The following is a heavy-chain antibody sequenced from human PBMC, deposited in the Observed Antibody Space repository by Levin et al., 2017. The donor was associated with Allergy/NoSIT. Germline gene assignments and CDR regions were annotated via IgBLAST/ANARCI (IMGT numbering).Heavy chain of an antibody. CDR2: INHAGAT. Sequence: KTSETLSLTCAVSGGSLTDFYWSWIRQPPGKGLEWIGEINHAGATNYSPSLKSRVTIFLGTPTNQFSLRLSSVTAADTGIYYCARVKYRDFDSFGFDTWGQGTLVTVSS. CDR1: GGSLTDFY. J-gene: IGHJ5*02. V-gene: IGHV4-34*01. D-gene: IGHD5-12*01. CDR3: ARVKYRDFDSFGFDT.